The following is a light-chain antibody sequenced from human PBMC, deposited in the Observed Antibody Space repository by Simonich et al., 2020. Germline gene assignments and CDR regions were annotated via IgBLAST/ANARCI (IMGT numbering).Light chain of an antibody. Sequence: SYVMTQPPSVSVAPGKTARITCGGNNIGSKSVHWYQQKPGQAPVLVVYDDSDRPSGIPERFSGSNSGNTATLTISRVEAGDEADYYCYSAADNNLVFGGGTKLTVL. CDR3: YSAADNNLV. V-gene: IGLV3-21*03. CDR2: DDS. J-gene: IGLJ3*02. CDR1: NIGSKS.